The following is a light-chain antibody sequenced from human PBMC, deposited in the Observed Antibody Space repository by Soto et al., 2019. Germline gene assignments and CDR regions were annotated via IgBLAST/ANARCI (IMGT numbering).Light chain of an antibody. CDR2: DVS. CDR1: SSDIGAYNH. J-gene: IGLJ1*01. CDR3: SSYTSSSTRV. Sequence: ALTQPASVSGSPGQSTTISCTGTSSDIGAYNHISWYQQHPGKAPKLMIYDVSNRPSGVSNRFSGSKSGNTASLTISGLQAEDEADYYCSSYTSSSTRVFGTGTKATVL. V-gene: IGLV2-14*03.